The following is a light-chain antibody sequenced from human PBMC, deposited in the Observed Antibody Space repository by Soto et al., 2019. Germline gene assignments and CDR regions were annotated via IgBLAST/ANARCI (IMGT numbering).Light chain of an antibody. Sequence: QSALTQPASVSGSPGQSITISCTGSNSDIGGHNYVSWYQLHPGKAPKLMIYAVSHRPSGVSDRFSGSKSGSTASLTISGLQAEDEADYYCSSYSTSSSLVVCGGGTKVTVL. J-gene: IGLJ2*01. V-gene: IGLV2-14*01. CDR2: AVS. CDR1: NSDIGGHNY. CDR3: SSYSTSSSLVV.